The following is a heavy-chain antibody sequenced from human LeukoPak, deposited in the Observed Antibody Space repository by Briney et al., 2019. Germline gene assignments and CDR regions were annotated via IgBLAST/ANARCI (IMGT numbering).Heavy chain of an antibody. CDR1: GFTFDDYA. Sequence: PGGSLRLSCAASGFTFDDYAMHWVRQAPGKGLEWVSGISWNSGSIGYADSVKGRFTISRDNAKNSLYLQMNSLRAEDTALYYCAKDHSGYEVVGAFDIWGQGTMVTVSS. D-gene: IGHD5-12*01. V-gene: IGHV3-9*01. J-gene: IGHJ3*02. CDR2: ISWNSGSI. CDR3: AKDHSGYEVVGAFDI.